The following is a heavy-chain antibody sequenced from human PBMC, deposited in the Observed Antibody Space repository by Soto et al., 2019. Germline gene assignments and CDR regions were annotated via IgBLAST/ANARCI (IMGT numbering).Heavy chain of an antibody. D-gene: IGHD6-25*01. CDR2: MNPNNGNA. Sequence: ASAKVSCKASGFTFSTYDFRWVRQSAGQGLEWMGWMNPNNGNAGFAQKFRGRINMTRNPSISTAYLELSSLRSDDSAAYFCARRTERSGPCYIDLWGQGTQVTASS. CDR1: GFTFSTYD. J-gene: IGHJ4*02. CDR3: ARRTERSGPCYIDL. V-gene: IGHV1-8*01.